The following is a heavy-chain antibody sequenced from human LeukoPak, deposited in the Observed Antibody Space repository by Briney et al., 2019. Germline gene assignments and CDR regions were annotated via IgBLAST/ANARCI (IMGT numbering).Heavy chain of an antibody. CDR1: GYTFTSYG. D-gene: IGHD4-23*01. V-gene: IGHV1-18*01. CDR3: VREDYGGRTEYFQH. J-gene: IGHJ1*01. CDR2: ISAYNGNT. Sequence: VASVKVSCKASGYTFTSYGISWVRQAPGQGLEWMGWISAYNGNTNYAQKLQGRVTMTTDTSTSTAYMELRSLRSDDTAVYYCVREDYGGRTEYFQHWGQGTLVTVSS.